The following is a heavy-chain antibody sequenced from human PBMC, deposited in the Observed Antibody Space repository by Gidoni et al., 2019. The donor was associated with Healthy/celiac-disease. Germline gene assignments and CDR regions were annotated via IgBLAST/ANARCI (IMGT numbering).Heavy chain of an antibody. D-gene: IGHD3-22*01. J-gene: IGHJ4*02. Sequence: EVQLVESGGGLVKPGGSLRLSCAASGFTFSNAWMSWVRQAPGKGLEWVGRIKSKTDGGTTDYAAPVKGRFTISRDDSQNTLYLQMNSLKTEDTAVYYCSSSAYYPRPFDYWGQGTLVTVSS. V-gene: IGHV3-15*01. CDR1: GFTFSNAW. CDR2: IKSKTDGGTT. CDR3: SSSAYYPRPFDY.